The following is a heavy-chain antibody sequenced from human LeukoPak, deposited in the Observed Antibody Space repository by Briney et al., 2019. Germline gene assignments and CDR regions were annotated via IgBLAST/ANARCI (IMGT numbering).Heavy chain of an antibody. Sequence: GGSLRLSCAASGFTFSSYSMNWVRQAPGKGLEWVSSISSSSSYIYYADSVKGRFTISRDNAKNSLYLQMNSLRAEDTAVYCCARAYYYDSSGYSDAFDIWGQGTMVTVSS. D-gene: IGHD3-22*01. J-gene: IGHJ3*02. CDR3: ARAYYYDSSGYSDAFDI. CDR2: ISSSSSYI. CDR1: GFTFSSYS. V-gene: IGHV3-21*01.